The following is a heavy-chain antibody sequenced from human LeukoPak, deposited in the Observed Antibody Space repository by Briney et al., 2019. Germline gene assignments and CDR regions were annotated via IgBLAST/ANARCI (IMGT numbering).Heavy chain of an antibody. J-gene: IGHJ4*02. CDR2: IDPSVSYT. D-gene: IGHD6-19*01. CDR1: GYSFTSYW. Sequence: GESLKISCKGSGYSFTSYWISWVRQMPGKGLEWMGRIDPSVSYTNYSPSFQGHVTISADKSISTAYLQWSSLKASDTAMYYCARQGAAVAGTDYWGQGTLVTVSS. CDR3: ARQGAAVAGTDY. V-gene: IGHV5-10-1*01.